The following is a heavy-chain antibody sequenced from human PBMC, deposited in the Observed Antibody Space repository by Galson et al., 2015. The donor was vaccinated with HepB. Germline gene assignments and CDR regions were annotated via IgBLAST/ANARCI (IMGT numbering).Heavy chain of an antibody. CDR2: ISYDGSNK. J-gene: IGHJ4*02. CDR3: AKEGVGATPMYDY. Sequence: SLRLSCAASGFTFSSYGMHWVRQAPGKGLEWVAVISYDGSNKYYADSVKGRFTISRDNSKNTLYLQMNSLRAEDTAVYYCAKEGVGATPMYDYWGQGTLVTVSS. CDR1: GFTFSSYG. D-gene: IGHD1-26*01. V-gene: IGHV3-30*18.